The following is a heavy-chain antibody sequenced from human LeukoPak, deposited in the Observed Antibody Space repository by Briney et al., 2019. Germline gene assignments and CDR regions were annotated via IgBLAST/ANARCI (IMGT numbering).Heavy chain of an antibody. CDR1: GFTFSSYS. CDR3: AKDRDGYNKWFDP. CDR2: ISSSSSYI. Sequence: GGSLRLSWAPAGFTFSSYSMNWVSQAPRKWLEWVSSISSSSSYIYYADSVKGRFTISRDNATNSLYLQMNSLRAEDTAVYYCAKDRDGYNKWFDPWGQGTLVTVSS. J-gene: IGHJ5*02. D-gene: IGHD5-24*01. V-gene: IGHV3-21*01.